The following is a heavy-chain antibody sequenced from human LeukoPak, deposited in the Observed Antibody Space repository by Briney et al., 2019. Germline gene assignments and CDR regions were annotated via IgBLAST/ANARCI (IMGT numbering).Heavy chain of an antibody. J-gene: IGHJ5*02. D-gene: IGHD6-13*01. Sequence: GGSLRLSCAASGFTFSNFGMHWVRQAPGKGLEWVAFIRYDESNKYYEDSVKGRFTISRDNSKNTLYLQMTSLRPEDTAVYYCARAGIAANWFDPWGQGTLVTVSS. CDR1: GFTFSNFG. CDR2: IRYDESNK. CDR3: ARAGIAANWFDP. V-gene: IGHV3-30*02.